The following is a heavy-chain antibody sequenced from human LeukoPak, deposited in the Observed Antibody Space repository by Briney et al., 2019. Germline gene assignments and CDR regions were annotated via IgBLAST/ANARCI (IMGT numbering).Heavy chain of an antibody. J-gene: IGHJ4*02. CDR3: SRGSGWLSVY. Sequence: GGSLRLSCTASGFTFGDYLMSWFRQAPGKGLEWIGFISGGTTEYAASVKGRFTVSRDDSTSIAYLQMNSLTTEDTAVYYCSRGSGWLSVYWGQGTLVTVSS. V-gene: IGHV3-49*03. D-gene: IGHD6-19*01. CDR2: ISGGTT. CDR1: GFTFGDYL.